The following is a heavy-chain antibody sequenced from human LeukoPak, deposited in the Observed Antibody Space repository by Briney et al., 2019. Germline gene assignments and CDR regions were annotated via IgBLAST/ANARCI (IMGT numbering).Heavy chain of an antibody. CDR3: ARILDSAWGELGY. CDR2: IGGSGGST. CDR1: GFTFSSYA. D-gene: IGHD6-19*01. Sequence: PGGSLRLSCAASGFTFSSYAMSWVRQAPGKGLEWVSGIGGSGGSTYYADSVKGRFTISRDNSKNTLYLQMNSLRAEDTAVYYCARILDSAWGELGYWGQGTLVTVSS. V-gene: IGHV3-23*01. J-gene: IGHJ4*02.